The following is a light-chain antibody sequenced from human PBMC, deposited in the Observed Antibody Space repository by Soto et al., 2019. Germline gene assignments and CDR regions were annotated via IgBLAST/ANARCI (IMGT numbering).Light chain of an antibody. CDR2: GAS. J-gene: IGKJ1*01. Sequence: SQGGTVTLPCGSSPGPLTSGHFPYWYQQKPGQAPRLLIYGASSRATGIPDRFSGSGSGTDFTLTITTLEPEDFAVYYCQQSGNSPPWTFGQGTNVDIK. CDR1: PGPLTSGH. CDR3: QQSGNSPPWT. V-gene: IGKV3-20*01.